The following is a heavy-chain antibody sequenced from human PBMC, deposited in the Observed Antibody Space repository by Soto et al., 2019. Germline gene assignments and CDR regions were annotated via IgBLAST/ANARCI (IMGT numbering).Heavy chain of an antibody. D-gene: IGHD2-21*01. CDR3: ATHTIATITYYYGMHV. Sequence: QVQLVQSGAEVKKPGSSVKVSCKASGGTFSSYAISWVRQAPGQGLEWMGGIVPIFGTANYAQKFQGRVTITACESTRTANMELRCMSSEDTAMHSCATHTIATITYYYGMHVWGQGTTVT. CDR2: IVPIFGTA. J-gene: IGHJ6*02. V-gene: IGHV1-69*12. CDR1: GGTFSSYA.